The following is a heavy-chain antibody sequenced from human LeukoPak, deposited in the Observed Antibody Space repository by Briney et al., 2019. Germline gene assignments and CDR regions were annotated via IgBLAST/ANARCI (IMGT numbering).Heavy chain of an antibody. CDR1: GFTFSSYA. J-gene: IGHJ4*02. Sequence: GGSLRLSCAASGFTFSSYAMHWVRQAPGKGLEWVAVISYDGSNKYYADSVKGRFTISRDNSKNTLYLQMNSLRAEDTAVYYCARSPVTTRFDYWGQGRVVTVSS. CDR3: ARSPVTTRFDY. V-gene: IGHV3-30*04. CDR2: ISYDGSNK. D-gene: IGHD3-3*01.